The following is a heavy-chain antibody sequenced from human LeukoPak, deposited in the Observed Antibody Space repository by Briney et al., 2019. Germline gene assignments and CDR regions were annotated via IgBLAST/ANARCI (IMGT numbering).Heavy chain of an antibody. CDR2: IQYDGSNK. V-gene: IGHV3-30*02. CDR3: AKDSDYYGSGSYYNFDY. D-gene: IGHD3-10*01. CDR1: VFTFTTYG. Sequence: GGSLRLSCAASVFTFTTYGMHWVRQAPGQGLEWVAFIQYDGSNKYYADSVKGRFTISRDNPKNTLYLQMNSLRAEDTAVYYCAKDSDYYGSGSYYNFDYWGQGTLVTVSS. J-gene: IGHJ4*02.